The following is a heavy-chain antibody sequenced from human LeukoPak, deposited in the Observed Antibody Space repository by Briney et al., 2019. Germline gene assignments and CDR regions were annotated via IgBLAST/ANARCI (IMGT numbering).Heavy chain of an antibody. CDR1: GFTFSSYG. CDR2: IRYDGSNE. CDR3: AKMGYSSGWYYYYYYMDV. D-gene: IGHD6-19*01. Sequence: GGSLRLSCAASGFTFSSYGMHWVRQAPGKGLEWVSFIRYDGSNEYYADSVRGRFTISRDNSKNTLYLQMNSLRAEDTAVYYCAKMGYSSGWYYYYYYMDVWGKGTTVTISS. J-gene: IGHJ6*03. V-gene: IGHV3-30*02.